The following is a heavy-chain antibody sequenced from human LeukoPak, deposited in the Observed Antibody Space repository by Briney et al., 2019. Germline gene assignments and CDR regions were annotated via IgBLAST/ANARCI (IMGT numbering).Heavy chain of an antibody. CDR3: ARHDCSGGSCYSGPDWFDP. J-gene: IGHJ5*02. V-gene: IGHV5-51*01. Sequence: KVSCKASGYTFTGYCMHWVRQMPGKGLEWMGIIYPGDSDTRYSPSFQGQVTISADKSISTAYLQWSSLKASDTAMYYCARHDCSGGSCYSGPDWFDPWGQGTLVTVSS. D-gene: IGHD2-15*01. CDR2: IYPGDSDT. CDR1: GYTFTGYC.